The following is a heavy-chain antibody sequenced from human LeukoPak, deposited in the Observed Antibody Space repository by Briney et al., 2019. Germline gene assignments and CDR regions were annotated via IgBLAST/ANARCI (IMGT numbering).Heavy chain of an antibody. V-gene: IGHV1-69*06. CDR1: GGTFSSYA. D-gene: IGHD2-2*01. J-gene: IGHJ4*02. Sequence: SVTVSCKASGGTFSSYAISWVRQAPGQGLEWVGGIIPIFGTANYAQKFQGRVTITADKSTSTAYMELSSLRSEDTAVYYCFVGSTQYCSSTSCRRGSIDYWGQGTLVTVSS. CDR2: IIPIFGTA. CDR3: FVGSTQYCSSTSCRRGSIDY.